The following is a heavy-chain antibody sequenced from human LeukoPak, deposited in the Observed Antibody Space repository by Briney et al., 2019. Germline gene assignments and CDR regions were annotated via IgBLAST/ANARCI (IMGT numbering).Heavy chain of an antibody. D-gene: IGHD4-17*01. CDR3: ARAGGSTVSHSDC. CDR2: ISSSTSYI. V-gene: IGHV3-21*01. J-gene: IGHJ4*02. CDR1: GFTFSSYS. Sequence: GSLRLSCAASGFTFSSYSMNWIRQAPGKGLEWVSSISSSTSYIYYADSVKGRFTISKDNAKNSLYLQMNSLRAEDTAVYYCARAGGSTVSHSDCWGQGTLVTVSS.